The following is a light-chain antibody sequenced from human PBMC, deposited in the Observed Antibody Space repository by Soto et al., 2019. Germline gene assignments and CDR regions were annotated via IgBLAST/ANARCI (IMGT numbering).Light chain of an antibody. CDR1: QSISSD. J-gene: IGKJ5*01. CDR3: QQYNNWAIT. CDR2: GSS. V-gene: IGKV3-15*01. Sequence: EIVMTQSPATLAVSPGERATLSCRASQSISSDLAWYQQKPGQAPRLLIYGSSTRATGVPARFSGSGSGTEFTLTISSLQSADFAVYYCQQYNNWAITFGQGTRLEIK.